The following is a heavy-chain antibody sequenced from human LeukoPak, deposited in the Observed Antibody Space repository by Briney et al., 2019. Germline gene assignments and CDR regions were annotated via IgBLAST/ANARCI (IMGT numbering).Heavy chain of an antibody. J-gene: IGHJ6*03. V-gene: IGHV3-30*02. Sequence: GGSLTPSCAASGFTFNNYGMHWVRQAPGKGLEWVAFIRYEVKYKYYADSVKGRVTISRDNSKNTQSLQMNSLRADDTALYYCAREGSSPPYYYQYMDVWGKG. CDR2: IRYEVKYK. CDR3: AREGSSPPYYYQYMDV. D-gene: IGHD6-6*01. CDR1: GFTFNNYG.